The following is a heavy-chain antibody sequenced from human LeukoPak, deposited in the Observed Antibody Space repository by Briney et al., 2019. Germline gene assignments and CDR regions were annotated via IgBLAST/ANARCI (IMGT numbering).Heavy chain of an antibody. Sequence: GGSLRLSCAASGFTVSSNYMSWVRQAPGKGLEWVAVISYDGSNKYYADSVKGRFTISRDNSKNTLYLQMNSLRAEDTAVYYCARDLEIVVETVDYWGQGTLVTVSS. CDR2: ISYDGSNK. CDR3: ARDLEIVVETVDY. V-gene: IGHV3-30-3*01. D-gene: IGHD3-22*01. J-gene: IGHJ4*02. CDR1: GFTVSSNY.